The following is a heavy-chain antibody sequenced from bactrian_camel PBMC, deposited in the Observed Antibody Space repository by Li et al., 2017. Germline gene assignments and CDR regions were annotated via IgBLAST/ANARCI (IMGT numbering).Heavy chain of an antibody. CDR2: INSGGGGT. D-gene: IGHD5*01. CDR1: GFTFSSFD. Sequence: VQLVESGGGLVQPGGSLRLSCAASGFTFSSFDVSWVRQAPGKGLEWLSTINSGGGGTYYADSVKGRFTISRDNAKNTVYLQLNSLKSEDMAMYYCAKGFAVIDYWGQGTQVTVS. J-gene: IGHJ4*01. CDR3: AKGFAVIDY. V-gene: IGHV3S40*01.